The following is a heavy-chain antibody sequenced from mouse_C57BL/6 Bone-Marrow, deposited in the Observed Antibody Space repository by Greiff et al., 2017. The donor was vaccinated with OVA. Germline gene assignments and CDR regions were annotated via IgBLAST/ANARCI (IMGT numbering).Heavy chain of an antibody. J-gene: IGHJ2*01. D-gene: IGHD2-3*01. CDR2: ISSGGSYT. V-gene: IGHV5-6*02. CDR3: ARRWLLFDY. Sequence: EVKLQESGGDLVKPGGSLKLSCAASGFTFSSYGMSWVRQTPDKRLEWVATISSGGSYTYYPDSVKGRFTISRDNAKNTLYLQMSSLKSEDTAMYYCARRWLLFDYWGQGTTLTVSS. CDR1: GFTFSSYG.